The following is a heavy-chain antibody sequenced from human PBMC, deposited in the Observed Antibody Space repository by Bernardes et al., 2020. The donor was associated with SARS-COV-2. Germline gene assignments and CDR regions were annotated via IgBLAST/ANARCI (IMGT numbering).Heavy chain of an antibody. CDR2: ISSSSSTI. V-gene: IGHV3-48*04. J-gene: IGHJ4*02. Sequence: GSLRLSCAASGFTFSSYSMNWVRQAPGKGLEWVSYISSSSSTIYYADSVKGRFTISRDNAKNSLYLQMNSLRAEDTAVYYCARDRIDDFWSGYYPYYFDYWGQGTLVTVSS. CDR1: GFTFSSYS. CDR3: ARDRIDDFWSGYYPYYFDY. D-gene: IGHD3-3*01.